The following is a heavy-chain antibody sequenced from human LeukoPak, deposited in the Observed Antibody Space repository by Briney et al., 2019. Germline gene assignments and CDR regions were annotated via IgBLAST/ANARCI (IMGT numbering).Heavy chain of an antibody. CDR3: AKDQGFYDFDY. V-gene: IGHV3-23*01. D-gene: IGHD3-16*01. CDR2: ISGSGGST. Sequence: GGPLRLSCAASGFTFSSYAMSWVRQAPGKGLEWFSAISGSGGSTYYADSVKGRFTISRDNSKNTLYLQMNSLRAEDTAVYYCAKDQGFYDFDYWGQGTLVTVSS. J-gene: IGHJ4*02. CDR1: GFTFSSYA.